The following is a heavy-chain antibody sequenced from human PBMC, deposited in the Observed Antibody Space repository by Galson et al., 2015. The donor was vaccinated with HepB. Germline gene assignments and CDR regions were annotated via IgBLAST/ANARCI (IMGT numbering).Heavy chain of an antibody. D-gene: IGHD6-6*01. J-gene: IGHJ6*02. Sequence: SLRLSCAASGFTFSNYWMNWVRQAPGKGLEWVANINQDGSEKYYVDSVKGRFTISRDNAKNSLFLQMNSLRAEDTAVYYCARDGSSSFDYYYYGMDVWGQGTTVSVSS. CDR1: GFTFSNYW. CDR2: INQDGSEK. CDR3: ARDGSSSFDYYYYGMDV. V-gene: IGHV3-7*05.